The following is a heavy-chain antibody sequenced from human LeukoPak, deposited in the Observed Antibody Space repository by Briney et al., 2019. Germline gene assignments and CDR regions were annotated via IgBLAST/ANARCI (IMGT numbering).Heavy chain of an antibody. Sequence: GGSLRLSCAASGFTFSSYAMSWVRQAPGKGLEWVSAISGSGGSTYYADSVKGRFTISRDNPKNTLYLQMNSLRAEDTAVYYCAKEGYCSSTSCYSYYYYGMDVWGQGTTVTVSS. CDR1: GFTFSSYA. CDR2: ISGSGGST. D-gene: IGHD2-2*02. V-gene: IGHV3-23*01. CDR3: AKEGYCSSTSCYSYYYYGMDV. J-gene: IGHJ6*02.